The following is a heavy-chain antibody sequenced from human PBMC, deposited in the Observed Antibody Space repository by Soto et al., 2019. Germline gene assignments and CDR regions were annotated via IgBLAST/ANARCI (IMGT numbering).Heavy chain of an antibody. CDR3: ARDRDSSGSLSGY. Sequence: ASVKVSCKASGYTFTTYGITWLRQAPGQGLEWMGGISPYTGHTSYAQKFQGRVTMTTDTSTSTVYMELRSLRPDDTAVYYCARDRDSSGSLSGYWGQGTLVTVSS. V-gene: IGHV1-18*01. D-gene: IGHD3-22*01. CDR2: ISPYTGHT. CDR1: GYTFTTYG. J-gene: IGHJ4*02.